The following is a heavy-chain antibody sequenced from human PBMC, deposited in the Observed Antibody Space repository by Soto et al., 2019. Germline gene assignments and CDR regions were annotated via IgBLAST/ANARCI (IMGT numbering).Heavy chain of an antibody. CDR3: ANFNSFSLGYCSSTSCYGGDY. Sequence: GGSLRLSCAASGFTFSSYAMSWVRQAPGKGLEWVSTISGSGGSTYYADSVKGRFTISRDNSKNTLYLQMNSLRAEDTAVYYCANFNSFSLGYCSSTSCYGGDYWGQGTLVTVSS. CDR2: ISGSGGST. J-gene: IGHJ4*02. V-gene: IGHV3-23*01. D-gene: IGHD2-2*01. CDR1: GFTFSSYA.